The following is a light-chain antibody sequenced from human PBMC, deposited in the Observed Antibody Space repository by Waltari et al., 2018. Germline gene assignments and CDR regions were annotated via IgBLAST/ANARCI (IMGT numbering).Light chain of an antibody. J-gene: IGKJ2*01. CDR2: WAS. CDR1: QTVLYSDKNHD. CDR3: QQYYSTPVT. Sequence: DIVMTQSPDSLAVSLGERASINCKSSQTVLYSDKNHDLGWYQQRPGQPPKLLISWASTRGSGVPDRFSGSGSGTDFTLTINSLQAEDVAIYYCQQYYSTPVTFGQGTKLEIK. V-gene: IGKV4-1*01.